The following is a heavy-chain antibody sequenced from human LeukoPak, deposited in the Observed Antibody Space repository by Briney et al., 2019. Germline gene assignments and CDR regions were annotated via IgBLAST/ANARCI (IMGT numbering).Heavy chain of an antibody. CDR1: GFTVSGYY. D-gene: IGHD6-19*01. V-gene: IGHV3-66*01. CDR2: IYSGGST. CDR3: ARGFPVVAGNFDY. Sequence: PGGSLRLSRAASGFTVSGYYMSWVRQAPGKGLEWVSVIYSGGSTYYAGSVKGRFTISRDTSKNTLYLQMNSLRAEDTAVCYCARGFPVVAGNFDYWGQGTLVTVSS. J-gene: IGHJ4*02.